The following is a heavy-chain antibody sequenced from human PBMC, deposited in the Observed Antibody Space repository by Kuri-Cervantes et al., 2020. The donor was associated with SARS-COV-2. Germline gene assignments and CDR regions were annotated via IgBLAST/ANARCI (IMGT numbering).Heavy chain of an antibody. CDR2: ISTSGST. D-gene: IGHD6-13*01. CDR1: GGSISSGRYY. Sequence: LRLSCTVSGGSISSGRYYWSWIRRPAGKGLEWIGRISTSGSTNYNPSLKSRVTISVDTPKNQFSLKLSSVTAADTAVYYCARDRRGSSWYEDYWGQGTLVTVSS. J-gene: IGHJ4*02. V-gene: IGHV4-61*02. CDR3: ARDRRGSSWYEDY.